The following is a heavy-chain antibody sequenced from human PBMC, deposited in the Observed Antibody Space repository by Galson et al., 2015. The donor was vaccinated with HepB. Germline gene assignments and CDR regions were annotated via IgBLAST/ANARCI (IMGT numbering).Heavy chain of an antibody. CDR3: ARTGCTVGTCFDY. CDR2: ISSNGGST. D-gene: IGHD4-23*01. CDR1: GFTFSSCA. V-gene: IGHV3-64*01. Sequence: SLRLSCAASGFTFSSCAMHWVRQAPGKGLEYVSAISSNGGSTYYANSVKGRFTISRDNSKNTLYLQMGSLRAEDMAVYYCARTGCTVGTCFDYWGQGTLVTVSS. J-gene: IGHJ4*02.